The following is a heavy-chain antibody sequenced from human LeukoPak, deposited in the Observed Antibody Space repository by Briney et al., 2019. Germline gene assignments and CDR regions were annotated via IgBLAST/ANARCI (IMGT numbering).Heavy chain of an antibody. V-gene: IGHV3-30*01. CDR3: ARDGEGSEGIAVAGAYYYYYYYMDV. D-gene: IGHD6-19*01. CDR1: GFTFSSYA. J-gene: IGHJ6*03. Sequence: GRSLRLSCAASGFTFSSYAMHWVRQAPGKGLEWVAVISYDGSNKYYADSVKGRFTISRDNSKNTLYLQMNSLRAKDTAVYYCARDGEGSEGIAVAGAYYYYYYYMDVWGKGTTVTVSS. CDR2: ISYDGSNK.